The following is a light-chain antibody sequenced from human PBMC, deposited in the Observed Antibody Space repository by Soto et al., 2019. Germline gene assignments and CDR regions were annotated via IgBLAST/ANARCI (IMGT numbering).Light chain of an antibody. Sequence: QSVLTQPASVSGSPGQWITISCTGTSSHVGGYNYVSWYQQPPGKAPKLMIYEVSNRPSGVSNRFSGSKSSNTASLTISGLLAEDEADYYCSSYTTSSSLGVFGTGTKVTVL. CDR2: EVS. CDR1: SSHVGGYNY. V-gene: IGLV2-14*03. J-gene: IGLJ1*01. CDR3: SSYTTSSSLGV.